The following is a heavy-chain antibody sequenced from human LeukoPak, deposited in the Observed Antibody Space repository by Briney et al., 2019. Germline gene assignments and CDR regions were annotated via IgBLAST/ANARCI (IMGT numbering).Heavy chain of an antibody. D-gene: IGHD2-15*01. CDR2: IFYSGST. CDR3: ARGGYCSGGSCYPKEDWFDP. CDR1: GGSISTSNYY. Sequence: SETLSLTCTVSGGSISTSNYYWGWVRQPPGKGLEWIGNIFYSGSTYYSPSLKSRVTISVDTSKNQFSLKLSSVTAADTAVYYCARGGYCSGGSCYPKEDWFDPWGQGTLVTVSS. V-gene: IGHV4-39*07. J-gene: IGHJ5*02.